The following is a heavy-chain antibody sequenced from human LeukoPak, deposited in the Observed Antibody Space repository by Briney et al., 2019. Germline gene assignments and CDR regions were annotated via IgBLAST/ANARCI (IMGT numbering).Heavy chain of an antibody. Sequence: AGGSLRLSCAASGFTFSSYGMHWARQAPGKGLEWVAVISYDGSNKYYADSVKGRFTISRDNSKNTLYLQMNSLRAEDTAVYYCMSPEVGATNWGQGTLVTVSS. CDR3: MSPEVGATN. CDR2: ISYDGSNK. CDR1: GFTFSSYG. D-gene: IGHD1-26*01. V-gene: IGHV3-30*03. J-gene: IGHJ4*01.